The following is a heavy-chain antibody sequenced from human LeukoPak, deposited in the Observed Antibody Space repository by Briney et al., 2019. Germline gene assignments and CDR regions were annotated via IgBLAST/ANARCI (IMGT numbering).Heavy chain of an antibody. D-gene: IGHD5-18*01. Sequence: GASVMDSCRSSGYTFTTYGITWVRLAPGQGLEWMGWISTYNGNTNYTQKLQGRVTMTTDTSTSTAYMELRSLRSDDTAMYYCARDRMDTGTYFDYWGQGTMVTVSS. V-gene: IGHV1-18*01. CDR2: ISTYNGNT. J-gene: IGHJ4*02. CDR3: ARDRMDTGTYFDY. CDR1: GYTFTTYG.